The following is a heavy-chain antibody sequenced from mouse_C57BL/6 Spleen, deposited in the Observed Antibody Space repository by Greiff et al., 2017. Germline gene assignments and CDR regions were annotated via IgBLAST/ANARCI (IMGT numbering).Heavy chain of an antibody. CDR3: ARFLDDEGFAY. J-gene: IGHJ3*01. CDR2: ISSGGSYT. CDR1: GFTFSSYG. Sequence: ESGGDLVKPGGSLKLSCAASGFTFSSYGMSWVRQTPDKRLEWVATISSGGSYTYYPDSVKGRFTISRDNAKNTLYLQLSSLKSEDTAMYYCARFLDDEGFAYWGQGTLVTVSA. V-gene: IGHV5-6*01. D-gene: IGHD2-3*01.